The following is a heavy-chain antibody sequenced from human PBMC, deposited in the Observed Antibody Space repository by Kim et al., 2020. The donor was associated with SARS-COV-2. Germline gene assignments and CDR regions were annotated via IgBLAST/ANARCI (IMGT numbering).Heavy chain of an antibody. Sequence: GGSLRLSCAASGFTFSSYGMHWVRQAPGKGLEWVAVIWYDGSNKYYADSVKGRFTISRDNSKNTLYLQMNSLRAEDTAVYYCAKGARGGVLWFGELLRGFDYWGQGTLVTVSS. CDR1: GFTFSSYG. J-gene: IGHJ4*02. CDR3: AKGARGGVLWFGELLRGFDY. CDR2: IWYDGSNK. D-gene: IGHD3-10*01. V-gene: IGHV3-33*06.